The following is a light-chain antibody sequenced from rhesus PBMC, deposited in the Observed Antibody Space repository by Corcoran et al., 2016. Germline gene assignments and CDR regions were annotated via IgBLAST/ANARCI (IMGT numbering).Light chain of an antibody. V-gene: IGLV2-13*03. CDR3: SSYTSRSTFV. J-gene: IGLJ1*01. Sequence: QAAPTQSPSVSGSPGQSVTISCAGTSSDIGAYNRVSWYQQHPHKVPKLIIYEVNQRPSGVSARFSGSKSGNTASLTISGLQAEDEADYYCSSYTSRSTFVFGGGTRLTVL. CDR2: EVN. CDR1: SSDIGAYNR.